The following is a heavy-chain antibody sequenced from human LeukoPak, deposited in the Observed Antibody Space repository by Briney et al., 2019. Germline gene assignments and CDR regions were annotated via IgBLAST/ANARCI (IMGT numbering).Heavy chain of an antibody. CDR3: ARGRDGSDAFDI. CDR2: IYHSGSA. Sequence: SETLSLTCAVSGDSISSGGYSWSWIRQPPGKGLEWIGHIYHSGSAYYNPSLNSRVSISVDRSKNQFSLKLSSVTAADTAVYYCARGRDGSDAFDIWGQGTMVTVSS. CDR1: GDSISSGGYS. D-gene: IGHD3-10*01. V-gene: IGHV4-30-2*01. J-gene: IGHJ3*02.